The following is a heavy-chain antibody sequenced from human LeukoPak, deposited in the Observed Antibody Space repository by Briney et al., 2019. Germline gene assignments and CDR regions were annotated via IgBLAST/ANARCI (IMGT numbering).Heavy chain of an antibody. CDR2: IYTSGST. CDR3: ARDFGVTDEYSSNFDY. CDR1: GGSISSYY. V-gene: IGHV4-4*07. J-gene: IGHJ4*02. Sequence: SETLSLTCTVSGGSISSYYWSWIRQPAGKGLEWIGRIYTSGSTNYNPSLKSRVTMSVDTSKNQFSLKLSSVTAADTAVYYCARDFGVTDEYSSNFDYWGQGTLVTVSS. D-gene: IGHD6-6*01.